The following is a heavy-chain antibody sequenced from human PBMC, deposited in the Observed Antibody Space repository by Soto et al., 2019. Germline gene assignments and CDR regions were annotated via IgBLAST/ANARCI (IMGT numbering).Heavy chain of an antibody. CDR1: GVTFSSYA. J-gene: IGHJ6*02. CDR2: ISVSGGST. Sequence: EVQLLESGGGLVQPGGSLRLYCAASGVTFSSYAMSWVRQAPGQGLEWVSAISVSGGSTSYADSVKGLFTISRDNSKNTLYLQMNSLRAEDTAVYYCARDLLVKDSISGYDGMDVCGQRTTVTVYS. D-gene: IGHD6-13*01. V-gene: IGHV3-23*01. CDR3: ARDLLVKDSISGYDGMDV.